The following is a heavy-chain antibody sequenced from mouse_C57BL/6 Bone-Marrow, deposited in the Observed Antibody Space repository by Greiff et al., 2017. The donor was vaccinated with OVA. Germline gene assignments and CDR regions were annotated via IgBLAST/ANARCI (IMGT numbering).Heavy chain of an antibody. CDR2: IYPRSGNT. V-gene: IGHV1-81*01. CDR1: GYTFTSYG. CDR3: ASPSRGYYFDY. J-gene: IGHJ2*01. Sequence: VKLVESGAELARPGASVKLSCKASGYTFTSYGISWVKQRTGQGLEWIGEIYPRSGNTYYNEKFKGKATLTADKSSSTAYMELRSLTSEDSAVYFCASPSRGYYFDYWGQGTTLTVSS.